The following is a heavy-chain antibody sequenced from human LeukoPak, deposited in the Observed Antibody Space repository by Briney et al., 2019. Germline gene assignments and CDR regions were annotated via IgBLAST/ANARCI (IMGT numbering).Heavy chain of an antibody. J-gene: IGHJ4*02. CDR1: GGSISSSSYY. Sequence: PSETLSLTCTVSGGSISSSSYYRGWIRQPPGKGLEWIGNIYYSGSTYYNPSLKSRVTISVDTSKNQFSLKLSSVTAADTAVYYCARGGSSWYDYWGQGTLVTVSS. D-gene: IGHD6-13*01. CDR2: IYYSGST. V-gene: IGHV4-39*07. CDR3: ARGGSSWYDY.